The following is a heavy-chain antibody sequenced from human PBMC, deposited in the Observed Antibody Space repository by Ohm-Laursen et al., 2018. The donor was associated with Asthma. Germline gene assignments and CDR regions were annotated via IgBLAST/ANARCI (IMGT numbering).Heavy chain of an antibody. J-gene: IGHJ4*02. CDR3: AATYCSGGSCLGR. V-gene: IGHV1-3*01. D-gene: IGHD2-15*01. Sequence: SSVKVSCKASGYTFTSYAMHWVRQAPGQRLEWMGWINAGNGNTKYSQKFQGRVTITRDTCASTAYMELSSLRSEDTAVYYCAATYCSGGSCLGRWGQGTLVTVSS. CDR1: GYTFTSYA. CDR2: INAGNGNT.